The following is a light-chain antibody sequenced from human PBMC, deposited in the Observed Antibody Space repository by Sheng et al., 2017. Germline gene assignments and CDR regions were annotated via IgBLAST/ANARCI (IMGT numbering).Light chain of an antibody. CDR1: QDISNY. J-gene: IGKJ3*01. V-gene: IGKV1-33*01. CDR2: DAS. CDR3: QQYDNLPPEFT. Sequence: DIQMTQSPSSLSASVGDRVTITCQASQDISNYLNWYQQKPGKAPKLLIYDASNLETGVPSRFSGSGSGTDFTFTISSLQPEDIATYYCQQYDNLPPEFTFG.